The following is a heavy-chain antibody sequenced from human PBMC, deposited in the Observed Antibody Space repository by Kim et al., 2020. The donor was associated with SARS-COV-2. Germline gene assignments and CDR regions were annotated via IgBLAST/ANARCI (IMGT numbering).Heavy chain of an antibody. CDR2: IIPIFGTA. D-gene: IGHD3-3*01. CDR1: GGTFSSYA. V-gene: IGHV1-69*13. J-gene: IGHJ6*02. Sequence: SVKVSCKASGGTFSSYAISWVRQAPGQGLEWMGGIIPIFGTANYAQKFQGRVTITADESTSTAYMELSSLRSEDTAVYYCARDRPKSLRFLEWLPRDVWGQGTTVTVSS. CDR3: ARDRPKSLRFLEWLPRDV.